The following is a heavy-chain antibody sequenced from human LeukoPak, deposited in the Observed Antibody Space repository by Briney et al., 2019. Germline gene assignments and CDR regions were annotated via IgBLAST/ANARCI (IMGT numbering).Heavy chain of an antibody. CDR2: IYYSGST. CDR3: AKDSFRGTEYSSSCLLGSDYFDY. D-gene: IGHD6-13*01. CDR1: GGSISSYY. J-gene: IGHJ4*02. Sequence: SETLSLTCTVSGGSISSYYWSWIRQPPGKGLEWIGYIYYSGSTNYNPSLKSRVTISVDTSKNQFSLKLSSVTAADTAVYYCAKDSFRGTEYSSSCLLGSDYFDYWGQGTLVTVSS. V-gene: IGHV4-59*01.